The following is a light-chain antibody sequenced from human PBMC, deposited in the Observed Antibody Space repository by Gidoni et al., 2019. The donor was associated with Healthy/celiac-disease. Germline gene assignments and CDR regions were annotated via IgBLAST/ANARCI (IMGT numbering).Light chain of an antibody. J-gene: IGKJ4*01. CDR3: QQYDNLPPLT. Sequence: DIQMNKSLSSLSASVGDRVTITCQASQDISNYLNWYQQKPGKAPKLLIYDASNLETGVPSRFSGSRSGTDFTFTISSLQPEDIATYYCQQYDNLPPLTFGGGTKVEIK. CDR2: DAS. V-gene: IGKV1-33*01. CDR1: QDISNY.